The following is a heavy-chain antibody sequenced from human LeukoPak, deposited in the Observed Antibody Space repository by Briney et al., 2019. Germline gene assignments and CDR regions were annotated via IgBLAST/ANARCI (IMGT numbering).Heavy chain of an antibody. CDR1: GFTFSSYA. D-gene: IGHD3-3*01. J-gene: IGHJ4*02. CDR3: AKDLGITIFGVLSPIDY. V-gene: IGHV3-23*01. CDR2: ISGSGGST. Sequence: GGSLRLSCAASGFTFSSYAMSWVRQAPGKGLEWVSAISGSGGSTYYADSVKGRFTISRDNSKNTLYLQMNSLRAEDTAVYYCAKDLGITIFGVLSPIDYWGQGTLVTVSS.